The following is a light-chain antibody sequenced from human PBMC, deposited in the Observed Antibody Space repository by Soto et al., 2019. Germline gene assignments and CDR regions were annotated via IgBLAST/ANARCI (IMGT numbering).Light chain of an antibody. V-gene: IGLV2-8*01. CDR3: KSYAGSNNYV. CDR2: EVV. Sequence: QSVLTQPPSASGSPGQSVTISCTGTKNDIGVYDFVSWYQHHPGKAPRLIIYEVVQRPSGVPDRFSGSKSGNTASLTVSGLQAEDEAAYFCKSYAGSNNYVLRSGTKV. CDR1: KNDIGVYDF. J-gene: IGLJ1*01.